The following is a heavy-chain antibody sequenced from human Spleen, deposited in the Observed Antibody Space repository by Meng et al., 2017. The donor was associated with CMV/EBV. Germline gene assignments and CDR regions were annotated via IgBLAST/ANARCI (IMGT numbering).Heavy chain of an antibody. CDR3: ARGVNDYPPGFDY. V-gene: IGHV4-39*07. CDR1: GGSISSSSYY. D-gene: IGHD4-11*01. CDR2: IYYSGST. J-gene: IGHJ4*02. Sequence: SGGSISSSSYYWGWIRQPPGKGLEWIGSIYYSGSTYYNPSLKSRVTISVDTSKNQFSLKLSSVTAADTAVYYCARGVNDYPPGFDYWGQGTLVTVSS.